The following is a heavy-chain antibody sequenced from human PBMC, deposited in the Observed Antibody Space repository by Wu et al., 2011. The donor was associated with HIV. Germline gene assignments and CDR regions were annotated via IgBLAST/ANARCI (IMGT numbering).Heavy chain of an antibody. Sequence: QVQLVQSGAEVRKPGASVKVSCKASGYTFTSYDINWVRQATGQGLEWMGWMNPNSGNTDYAQKFQGRVTMTRNTSMSTAYMELSSLRSEDTAVYYCARDGSSAQLDLYYNHMDVWGKGTRSPSP. V-gene: IGHV1-8*02. J-gene: IGHJ6*03. CDR2: MNPNSGNT. CDR3: ARDGSSAQLDLYYNHMDV. D-gene: IGHD6-6*01. CDR1: GYTFTSYD.